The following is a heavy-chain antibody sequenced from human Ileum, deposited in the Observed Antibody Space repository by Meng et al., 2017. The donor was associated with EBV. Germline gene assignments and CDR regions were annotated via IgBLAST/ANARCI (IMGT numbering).Heavy chain of an antibody. CDR2: ININTGNP. Sequence: QVKQVQVEAGVKKPGASVKVSCQAAGYTFTSSSMNWVRHAPGQGLEWMGWININTGNPTYAQGFTGRFVFSLDTSVSTAYLQIDSLKADDTAVYYCARGNGWRFDYWGQGTLVTVSS. J-gene: IGHJ4*02. V-gene: IGHV7-4-1*01. D-gene: IGHD6-19*01. CDR1: GYTFTSSS. CDR3: ARGNGWRFDY.